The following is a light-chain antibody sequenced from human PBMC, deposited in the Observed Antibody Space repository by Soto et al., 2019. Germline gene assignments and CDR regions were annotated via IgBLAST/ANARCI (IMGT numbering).Light chain of an antibody. V-gene: IGKV4-1*01. Sequence: DIVMTQSPDSLAVSLGERATINCKSSQSLLYNSTNKNYLAWYQQKPGQPPNVLIYWASTRESGVPDRFSGSGSGTDFTLTISSLQAEDVAVYYCQQYYSTPLTFGGGTKVDIK. CDR1: QSLLYNSTNKNY. CDR2: WAS. J-gene: IGKJ4*01. CDR3: QQYYSTPLT.